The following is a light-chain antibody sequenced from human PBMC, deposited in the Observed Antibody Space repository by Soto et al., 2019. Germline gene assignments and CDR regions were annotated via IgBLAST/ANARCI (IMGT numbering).Light chain of an antibody. J-gene: IGKJ4*01. Sequence: DIVMTQSPDSLAVSLGERATINCKSSQSVLSSSNNENYLAWYQQKPGKAPKLLIYAASSLQSGVPSRFSGSGSGTDFTLTISSLQPEDFATYYCQQSYSTPLTFGGGTKVEIK. CDR3: QQSYSTPLT. CDR1: QSVLSSSNNENY. CDR2: AAS. V-gene: IGKV4-1*01.